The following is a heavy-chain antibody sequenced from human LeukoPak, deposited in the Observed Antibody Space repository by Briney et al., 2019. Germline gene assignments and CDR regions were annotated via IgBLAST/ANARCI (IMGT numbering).Heavy chain of an antibody. Sequence: GGSLRLSCAVSGFTLSSYNMNWVRQAPGKGLEWVSYIRNSGNTIYYADSVKGRFTISRDNAKNSLYLQMNSLRVEDTAVYYCAKVAKYYYGSETYYFFEHWGQGTPVTASS. CDR3: AKVAKYYYGSETYYFFEH. CDR1: GFTLSSYN. D-gene: IGHD3-10*01. V-gene: IGHV3-48*04. CDR2: IRNSGNTI. J-gene: IGHJ4*02.